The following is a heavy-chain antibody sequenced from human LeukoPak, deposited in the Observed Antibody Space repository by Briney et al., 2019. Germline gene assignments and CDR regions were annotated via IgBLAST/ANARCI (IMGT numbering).Heavy chain of an antibody. CDR3: AKDWAGVVEGFDY. CDR2: ISWNSGRI. CDR1: GFTFDDYA. V-gene: IGHV3-9*01. J-gene: IGHJ4*02. D-gene: IGHD2-21*01. Sequence: GGSLRLSCAASGFTFDDYAMNWVRQLPGKGLEWVSGISWNSGRIEYADSVKGRFTISRDNAKNSLYLQMNSLRPEDTALYYCAKDWAGVVEGFDYWGQGTLVTVSS.